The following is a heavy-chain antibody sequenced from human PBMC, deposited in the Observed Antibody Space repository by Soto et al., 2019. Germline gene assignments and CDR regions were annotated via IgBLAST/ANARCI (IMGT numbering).Heavy chain of an antibody. CDR3: ATTGPWGSVSYSYFDY. V-gene: IGHV3-23*01. CDR1: GFTFSSYA. Sequence: GGSLRLSCAASGFTFSSYAMSWVRQAPGKGLEWVSAISGSGGSTYYADSVKGRFTISRDNSKNTLYLQMNSLRAEDTAVYYCATTGPWGSVSYSYFDYWGQGTLVTVSS. D-gene: IGHD3-10*01. CDR2: ISGSGGST. J-gene: IGHJ4*02.